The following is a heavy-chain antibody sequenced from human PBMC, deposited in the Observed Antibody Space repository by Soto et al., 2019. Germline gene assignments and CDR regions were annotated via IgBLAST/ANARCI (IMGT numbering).Heavy chain of an antibody. CDR2: ISSSSSYI. J-gene: IGHJ4*02. V-gene: IGHV3-21*01. Sequence: PGGSLRLSCAASGFSFSMYTMNWVRQAPGMGLEWVSSISSSSSYIFYADSVKGRFTISRDNAENSLYLQVNSLRVEDTAVYYCARRYTYDSGGYFYWGQGTLVTVSS. D-gene: IGHD3-22*01. CDR3: ARRYTYDSGGYFY. CDR1: GFSFSMYT.